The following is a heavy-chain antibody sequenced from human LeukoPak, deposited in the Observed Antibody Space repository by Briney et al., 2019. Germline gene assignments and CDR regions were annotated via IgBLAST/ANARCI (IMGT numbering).Heavy chain of an antibody. CDR3: ATGRRPYDSSGYYY. CDR1: GYTFSGYY. J-gene: IGHJ4*02. D-gene: IGHD3-22*01. V-gene: IGHV1-24*01. CDR2: FDPEDGET. Sequence: ASVKVSCKASGYTFSGYYMHWVRQAPGKGLEWMGGFDPEDGETIYAQKFQGRVTMTEDTSTDTAYMELSSLRSEDTAVYYCATGRRPYDSSGYYYWGQGTLVTVSS.